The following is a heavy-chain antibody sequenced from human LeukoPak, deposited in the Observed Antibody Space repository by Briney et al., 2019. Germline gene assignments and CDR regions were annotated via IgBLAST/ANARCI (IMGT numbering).Heavy chain of an antibody. J-gene: IGHJ4*02. D-gene: IGHD6-19*01. CDR3: AREERDSSGWTFLDN. CDR1: GFSFSTYG. Sequence: GGSLRLSCATSGFSFSTYGMEWVRQAPGEGLEWVSYINKNGESIYYADSVKGRFTISRDNARNSLYLQMSSLRAEDTAVYYCAREERDSSGWTFLDNWGQGTLVTVSS. CDR2: INKNGESI. V-gene: IGHV3-48*03.